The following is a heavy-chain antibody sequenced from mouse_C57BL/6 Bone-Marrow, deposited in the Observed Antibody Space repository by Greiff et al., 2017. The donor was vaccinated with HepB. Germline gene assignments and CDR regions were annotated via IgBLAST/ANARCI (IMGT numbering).Heavy chain of an antibody. D-gene: IGHD2-4*01. CDR3: AREVYYDYVAWFAY. J-gene: IGHJ3*01. Sequence: VQLQQPGAELVMPGASVKLSCKASGYTFTSYWMHWVKQRPGQGLEWIGEIDPSDSYTNYNQKFKGKSTLTVDKSSSTAYMQLSSLTSEDSAVYYCAREVYYDYVAWFAYWGQGTLVTVSA. CDR2: IDPSDSYT. V-gene: IGHV1-69*01. CDR1: GYTFTSYW.